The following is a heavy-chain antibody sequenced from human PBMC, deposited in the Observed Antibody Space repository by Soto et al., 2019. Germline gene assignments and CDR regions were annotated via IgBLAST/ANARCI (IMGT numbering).Heavy chain of an antibody. J-gene: IGHJ3*01. Sequence: PGESPKISCKCSGYSFTNYWIGWVRQMPGKGLKVMGIIYPGDSDTTYSPSFEGQVTISADKSISTAHLQWSSLKASDTAMYYCARRAQYRFGHYDAFDVWGQGTMVTVSS. CDR1: GYSFTNYW. D-gene: IGHD5-18*01. V-gene: IGHV5-51*01. CDR3: ARRAQYRFGHYDAFDV. CDR2: IYPGDSDT.